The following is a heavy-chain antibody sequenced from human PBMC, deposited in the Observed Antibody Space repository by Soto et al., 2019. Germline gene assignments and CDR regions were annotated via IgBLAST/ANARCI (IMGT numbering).Heavy chain of an antibody. J-gene: IGHJ5*01. CDR2: VYYGGMT. CDR1: GVSFTSDSYY. D-gene: IGHD2-15*01. CDR3: ATPPELSPTPGYFPSCIDS. Sequence: SETLSLTCSVSGVSFTSDSYYWGWIRQPPGKGLEWIGSVYYGGMTYYTPSLKSRATISVDTSKSQFSLRLNSVAASDTAVYYCATPPELSPTPGYFPSCIDSWGRGTLVTVSS. V-gene: IGHV4-39*01.